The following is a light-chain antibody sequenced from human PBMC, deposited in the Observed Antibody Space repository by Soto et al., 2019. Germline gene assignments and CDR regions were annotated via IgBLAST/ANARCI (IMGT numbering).Light chain of an antibody. V-gene: IGKV1-5*03. J-gene: IGKJ1*01. CDR1: QSISSW. Sequence: DIPMTQSPSTLSASVGDRVTITCRASQSISSWLAWYQQKPGKAPKLLIHKASSLERGVPSRFSGSGSGTEFTLTISSLQPDDFATYYCQQYNTYSRAFGQGTKVEIK. CDR3: QQYNTYSRA. CDR2: KAS.